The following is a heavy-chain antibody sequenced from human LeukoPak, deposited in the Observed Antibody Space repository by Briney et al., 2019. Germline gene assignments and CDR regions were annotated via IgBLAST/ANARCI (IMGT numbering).Heavy chain of an antibody. J-gene: IGHJ3*02. CDR1: GYSFTSHY. V-gene: IGHV1-46*01. CDR2: INPSGSST. CDR3: ARDLDDSSGYYLNDAFDI. D-gene: IGHD3-22*01. Sequence: GASVKVSCKASGYSFTSHYMHWVRQAPGQGLEWMGLINPSGSSTLYAQKFQGRVTMTRDMSTTTDYMELSSLRSEDTAVYYCARDLDDSSGYYLNDAFDIWGQGTMVTVSS.